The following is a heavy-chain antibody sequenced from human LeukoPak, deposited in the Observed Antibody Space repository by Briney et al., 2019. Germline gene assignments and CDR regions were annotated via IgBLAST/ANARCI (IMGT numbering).Heavy chain of an antibody. D-gene: IGHD6-6*01. CDR3: AKDRIAARTLFDY. CDR1: GFTFSSYN. V-gene: IGHV3-21*04. J-gene: IGHJ4*02. CDR2: ISRSNKYI. Sequence: GGSLRLSCAASGFTFSSYNMNWVRQAPGKGLEWVSSISRSNKYIYYADSVKGRFTISRDNAKNSLYLQMNSLRAEDTAVYYCAKDRIAARTLFDYWGQGTLVTVSS.